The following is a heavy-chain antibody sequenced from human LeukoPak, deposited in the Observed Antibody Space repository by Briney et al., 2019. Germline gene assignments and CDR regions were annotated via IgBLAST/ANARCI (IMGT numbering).Heavy chain of an antibody. Sequence: GSLRLSCAASGFTFSSYAMSWVRQAPGKGLEWVSAISGSGGSTYYADSVKGRFTISKDNAKNSLYLQMNSLRAEDTAVHYCVREDGIVGATSAFDYWGQGTLVTVSS. CDR2: ISGSGGST. CDR1: GFTFSSYA. V-gene: IGHV3-23*01. J-gene: IGHJ4*02. D-gene: IGHD1-26*01. CDR3: VREDGIVGATSAFDY.